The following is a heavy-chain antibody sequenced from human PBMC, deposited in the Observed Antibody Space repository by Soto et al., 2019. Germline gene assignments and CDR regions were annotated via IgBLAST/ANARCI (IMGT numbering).Heavy chain of an antibody. CDR3: ARYCSSTSCQFDP. Sequence: PSVKVSCKASGYTFTGYYIHWVRQAPGQGLEWMGGINPNSGASNYAQKFQGRVTMTRDTSISTAYMELSRLRSDDTAVYYCARYCSSTSCQFDPWGQGTLVTVSS. CDR2: INPNSGAS. CDR1: GYTFTGYY. V-gene: IGHV1-2*02. D-gene: IGHD2-2*01. J-gene: IGHJ5*02.